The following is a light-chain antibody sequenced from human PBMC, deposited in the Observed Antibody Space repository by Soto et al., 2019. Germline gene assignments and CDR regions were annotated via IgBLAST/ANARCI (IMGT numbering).Light chain of an antibody. CDR1: ESLSPH. CDR2: DAS. Sequence: PGETATLSCRASESLSPHSIAWYQQKPGQAPRLLIYDASNRATGIPARFSGSGSGTDFTLTISSLEPEDFAVYYCQQRSKWPLTFGGGTKV. CDR3: QQRSKWPLT. V-gene: IGKV3-11*01. J-gene: IGKJ4*01.